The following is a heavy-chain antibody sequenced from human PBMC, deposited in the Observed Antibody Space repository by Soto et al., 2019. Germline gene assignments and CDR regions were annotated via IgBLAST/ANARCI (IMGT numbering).Heavy chain of an antibody. Sequence: ASVKVSCKASGDTFTSYGISWVRQAPGQGLEWMGWISANSGSTNYAQKFQGWVTMTRDTSISTAYMELSRLRSDDTAVYYCAREAMTTVTPGAFDIWGQGTMVTVSS. D-gene: IGHD4-17*01. CDR3: AREAMTTVTPGAFDI. V-gene: IGHV1-18*01. CDR1: GDTFTSYG. CDR2: ISANSGST. J-gene: IGHJ3*02.